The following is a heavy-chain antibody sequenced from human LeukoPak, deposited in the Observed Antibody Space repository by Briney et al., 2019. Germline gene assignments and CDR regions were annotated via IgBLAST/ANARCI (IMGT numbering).Heavy chain of an antibody. CDR2: IKQDGSEK. CDR3: AKGGVAVAGPYDY. Sequence: GGSLRLSCAASGSTFSSYWMSWVRQAPGKGLEWVANIKQDGSEKYYADSVKGRFTISRDNSKNTLYLQMNSLRAEDTAVYYCAKGGVAVAGPYDYWGQGTLVTVSS. J-gene: IGHJ4*02. CDR1: GSTFSSYW. V-gene: IGHV3-7*01. D-gene: IGHD6-19*01.